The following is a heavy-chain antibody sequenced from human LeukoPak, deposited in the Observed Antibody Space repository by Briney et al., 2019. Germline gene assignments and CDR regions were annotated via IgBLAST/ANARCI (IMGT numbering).Heavy chain of an antibody. CDR2: INQGGRKK. D-gene: IGHD2-15*01. J-gene: IGHJ4*02. V-gene: IGHV3-7*05. CDR3: AKEVVAES. CDR1: GFTFSDFW. Sequence: GGSLRLSCAASGFTFSDFWMTWVRQAPGKGLEWVAYINQGGRKKYYVDSVEGRFTTSRDNAKHSLYMQMNSRKAEDTVVYYCAKEVVAESWGQGTLVTVSS.